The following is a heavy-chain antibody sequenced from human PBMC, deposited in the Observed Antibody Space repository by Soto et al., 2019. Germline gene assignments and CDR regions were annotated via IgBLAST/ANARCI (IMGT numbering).Heavy chain of an antibody. D-gene: IGHD6-19*01. V-gene: IGHV4-39*01. CDR3: ARLCPGIAVAAYYYYYMDV. CDR1: GGSISSSSYY. J-gene: IGHJ6*03. Sequence: SETLSLTCTVSGGSISSSSYYWGWIRQPPGKGLEWIGSIYYSGSTYYNPSLKSRVTISVDTSKNQFSLKLSSVTAADTAVYYCARLCPGIAVAAYYYYYMDVWGKGTTVTVSS. CDR2: IYYSGST.